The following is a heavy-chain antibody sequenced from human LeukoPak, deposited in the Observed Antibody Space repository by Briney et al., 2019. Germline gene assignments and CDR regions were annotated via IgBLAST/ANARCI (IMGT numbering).Heavy chain of an antibody. CDR3: AKGKRYPDY. CDR1: GFTFSESW. CDR2: LNLDGSDK. V-gene: IGHV3-7*03. Sequence: TGGSLRLSCVVSGFTFSESWMSWVRQAPGKGLGWVASLNLDGSDKYYVDSVKGRFTISRDNAKSSLYLQMDSLRVEDTAVYYCAKGKRYPDYWGQGTLVTVSS. D-gene: IGHD1-1*01. J-gene: IGHJ4*02.